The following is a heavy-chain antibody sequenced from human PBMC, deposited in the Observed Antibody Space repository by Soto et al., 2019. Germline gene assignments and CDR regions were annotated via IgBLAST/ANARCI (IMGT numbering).Heavy chain of an antibody. J-gene: IGHJ6*02. D-gene: IGHD2-2*01. CDR3: TRTSRDGFNWVGDYGMDV. CDR1: GGSISSYY. Sequence: SETLSLTCTVSGGSISSYYWSWIRQPPGKGLEWIGYIYYSGSTNYNPSLKSRVTISVDTSKNQFSLKLSCVSAADTAVHYCTRTSRDGFNWVGDYGMDVWGQGTTVTVSS. V-gene: IGHV4-59*01. CDR2: IYYSGST.